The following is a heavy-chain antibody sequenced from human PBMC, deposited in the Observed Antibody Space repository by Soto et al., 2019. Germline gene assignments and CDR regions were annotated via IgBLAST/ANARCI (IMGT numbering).Heavy chain of an antibody. J-gene: IGHJ5*02. CDR2: ISGSGGST. V-gene: IGHV3-23*01. D-gene: IGHD6-13*01. Sequence: EVQLLESGGGLVQPGGSLRLSCAASGFTFSSYAMNWVRQAPGKGLEWVSAISGSGGSTYYADSVKGRFTISRDNSKNTLYLQMNSLRAEDTAGYYCAKVIAAAGTGYWFDPWGQGTLVTVSS. CDR3: AKVIAAAGTGYWFDP. CDR1: GFTFSSYA.